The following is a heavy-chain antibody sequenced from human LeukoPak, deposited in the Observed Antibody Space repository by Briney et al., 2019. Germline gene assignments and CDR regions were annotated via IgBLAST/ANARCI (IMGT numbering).Heavy chain of an antibody. CDR2: ISSSSTYT. V-gene: IGHV3-11*05. CDR1: GFTFSDYY. Sequence: TPGGSLRLSCAASGFTFSDYYMSWIRQAPGKGLEWLSYISSSSTYTKYADSVKGRFTISRDNAKNSLYLQMNSLRAEDTAVYYCVRGEEIVVVTAIGYWGQGTLVTVSS. D-gene: IGHD2-21*02. J-gene: IGHJ4*02. CDR3: VRGEEIVVVTAIGY.